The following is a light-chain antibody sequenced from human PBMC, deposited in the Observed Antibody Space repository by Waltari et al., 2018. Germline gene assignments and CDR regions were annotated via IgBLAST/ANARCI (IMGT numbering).Light chain of an antibody. CDR3: QQYISYSGST. J-gene: IGKJ4*01. CDR2: KAS. Sequence: DIQMTQSPSTLSASVGDRVTITCRASQSISSWLAWFQQKPGKAPKLLIYKASSLEGGVSSRFSGSGSGTEFTLTISSLQPDDFATYYCQQYISYSGSTFGGGTKVEIK. CDR1: QSISSW. V-gene: IGKV1-5*03.